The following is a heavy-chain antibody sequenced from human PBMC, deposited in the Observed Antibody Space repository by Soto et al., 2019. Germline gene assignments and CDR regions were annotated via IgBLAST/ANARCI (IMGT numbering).Heavy chain of an antibody. J-gene: IGHJ4*02. D-gene: IGHD5-18*01. CDR1: GFTFDSYS. V-gene: IGHV3-48*02. CDR2: IDSSSSNK. CDR3: ARDADSAMALNVDY. Sequence: EVQLVESGGGLVQPGGSLRLSCAASGFTFDSYSMNWVRQAPGKGLEWVSYIDSSSSNKHYADSVKGRFTMSRDNAKNALYLQMRSLRDEDTAVYYCARDADSAMALNVDYWGQGTLVTVSS.